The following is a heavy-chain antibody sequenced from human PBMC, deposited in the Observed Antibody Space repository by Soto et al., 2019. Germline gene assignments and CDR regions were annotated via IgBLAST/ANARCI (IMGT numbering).Heavy chain of an antibody. Sequence: QVQLQESGPGLVKPSQTLSLTCTVSSGSISSGDYYWSWIRQPPGKGLEWIGNIYYTGSTYYNPSHESRVTMSIDTSQNHCSLKLSSVTAADTAVYFCARESLGWELPAGWCDPWGQGTLVTVAS. V-gene: IGHV4-30-4*01. J-gene: IGHJ5*02. D-gene: IGHD1-26*01. CDR1: SGSISSGDYY. CDR2: IYYTGST. CDR3: ARESLGWELPAGWCDP.